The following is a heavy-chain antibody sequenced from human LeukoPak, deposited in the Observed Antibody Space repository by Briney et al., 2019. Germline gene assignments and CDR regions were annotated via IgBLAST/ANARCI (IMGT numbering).Heavy chain of an antibody. V-gene: IGHV4-38-2*02. CDR3: ARDFEYFQH. J-gene: IGHJ1*01. Sequence: SETLSLTCTVSGDSISSYFWSWIRQPPGKGLEWIGSIYHSGSTYYNPSLKSRVTISVDTSKNQFSLKLSSVTAADTAVYYCARDFEYFQHWGQGTLVTVSS. CDR2: IYHSGST. CDR1: GDSISSYF.